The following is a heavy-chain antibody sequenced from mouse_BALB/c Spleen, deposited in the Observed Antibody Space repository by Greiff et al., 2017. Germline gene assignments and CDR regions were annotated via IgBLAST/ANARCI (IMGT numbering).Heavy chain of an antibody. CDR2: INSNGGST. CDR3: ASGGRDAMDY. Sequence: EVQLVESGGGLVQPGGSLKLSCAASGFTFSSYGMSWVRQTPDKRLELVATINSNGGSTYYPDSVKGRFTISRDNAKNTLYLQMSSLKSEDTAMYYCASGGRDAMDYWGQGTSVTVSS. CDR1: GFTFSSYG. D-gene: IGHD3-3*01. V-gene: IGHV5-6-3*01. J-gene: IGHJ4*01.